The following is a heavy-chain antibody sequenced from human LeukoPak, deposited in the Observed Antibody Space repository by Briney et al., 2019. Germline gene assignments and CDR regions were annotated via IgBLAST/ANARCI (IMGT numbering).Heavy chain of an antibody. Sequence: ASVKVSCTASGYTFTSYYMHWVRQAPGQGLEWMGIINPSGGSTSYAQKFQGRVTMTRDTSTSTVYMELSSLRSEDTAVYYCAREYYYDSSGLYYYGMDVWGQGTTVTVSS. CDR2: INPSGGST. CDR3: AREYYYDSSGLYYYGMDV. J-gene: IGHJ6*02. D-gene: IGHD3-22*01. V-gene: IGHV1-46*01. CDR1: GYTFTSYY.